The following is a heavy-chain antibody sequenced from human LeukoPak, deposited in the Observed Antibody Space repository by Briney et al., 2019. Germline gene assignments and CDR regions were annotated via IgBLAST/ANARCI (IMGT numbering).Heavy chain of an antibody. CDR3: AKDVLWFGEDSGHYFDY. Sequence: GGSLRLSCAASGFTFSKDGMHWVRQAPGKGLEWVAFIQYDGTNKYYTDSVKGRFTISRDNSKNTLYLQMNSLRPEDTAVYYCAKDVLWFGEDSGHYFDYWGQGTLVTVSS. D-gene: IGHD3-10*01. CDR1: GFTFSKDG. V-gene: IGHV3-30*02. J-gene: IGHJ4*02. CDR2: IQYDGTNK.